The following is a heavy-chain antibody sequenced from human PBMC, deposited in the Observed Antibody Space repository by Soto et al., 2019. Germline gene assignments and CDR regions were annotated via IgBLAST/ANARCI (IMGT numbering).Heavy chain of an antibody. D-gene: IGHD6-13*01. Sequence: SETLSLTCTVSGGSISSGGYYWSWIRQHPGKGLEWIGYIYYSGSTYYNPSLKSRVTISVDTSKNQFSLKLSSVTAADTAVYYCARDSAAGTTNYYYYYMDVWGTGTTVTVSS. V-gene: IGHV4-31*03. J-gene: IGHJ6*03. CDR1: GGSISSGGYY. CDR2: IYYSGST. CDR3: ARDSAAGTTNYYYYYMDV.